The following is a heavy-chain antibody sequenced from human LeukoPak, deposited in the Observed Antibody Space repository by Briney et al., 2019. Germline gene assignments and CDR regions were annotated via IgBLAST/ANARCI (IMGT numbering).Heavy chain of an antibody. CDR3: ARYSSGWFLDH. V-gene: IGHV3-33*01. CDR2: IWFDGSKE. Sequence: GGSLRLSRAASGFTFSGHGMHWVRQAPGKGLEWVAVIWFDGSKEYYADSVKGRFTISRDNSKNMLYLQMNSLRAEDTAVYYCARYSSGWFLDHWGQGTLVTVSS. J-gene: IGHJ4*02. CDR1: GFTFSGHG. D-gene: IGHD6-19*01.